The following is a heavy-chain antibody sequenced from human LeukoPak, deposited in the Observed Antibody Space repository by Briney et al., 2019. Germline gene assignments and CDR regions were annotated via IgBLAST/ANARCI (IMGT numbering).Heavy chain of an antibody. V-gene: IGHV3-48*01. CDR2: ISSSGSIT. D-gene: IGHD6-19*01. J-gene: IGHJ4*02. Sequence: GGSLRLSCVASGFTLSSHNINWVRQAPGKGLEWVSHISSSGSITYYGDSVKGRITISRDNAKNSVSLYMNSLRAEDSAVYYCARESRSSGWYGIDYWGQGTLVTVSS. CDR3: ARESRSSGWYGIDY. CDR1: GFTLSSHN.